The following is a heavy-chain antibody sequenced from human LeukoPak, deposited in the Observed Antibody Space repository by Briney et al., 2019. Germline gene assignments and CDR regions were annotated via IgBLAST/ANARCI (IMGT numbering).Heavy chain of an antibody. J-gene: IGHJ4*02. CDR1: GGSISSYY. CDR3: ARGTYYYDSYYYFDY. Sequence: SETLSLTCTVSGGSISSYYWSWIRQPPGKGLEWIGYIYYSGSTNYNPSLKSRVTISVDTSKNQFSLKLSSVTAADTAVYYCARGTYYYDSYYYFDYWGQGTLVTVSS. V-gene: IGHV4-59*08. D-gene: IGHD3-22*01. CDR2: IYYSGST.